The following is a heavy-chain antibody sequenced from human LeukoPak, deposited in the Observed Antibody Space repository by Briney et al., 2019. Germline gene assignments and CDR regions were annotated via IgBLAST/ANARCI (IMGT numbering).Heavy chain of an antibody. Sequence: PGRSLRLSCAASGFNFFTYGMYWVRQAPGKGLEWVSTISASGGSTNYVDSVRGRLTISRDNSKNTLYLQMSSLRAEDTAVYYCAKDRGNAWGYLDPWGQGTLVTVSS. D-gene: IGHD1-1*01. J-gene: IGHJ5*02. CDR2: ISASGGST. CDR1: GFNFFTYG. V-gene: IGHV3-23*01. CDR3: AKDRGNAWGYLDP.